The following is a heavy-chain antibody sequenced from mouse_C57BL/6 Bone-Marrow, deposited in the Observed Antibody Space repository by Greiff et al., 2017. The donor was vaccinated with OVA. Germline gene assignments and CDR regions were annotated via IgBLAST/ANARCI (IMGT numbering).Heavy chain of an antibody. CDR2: IDPNSGGT. V-gene: IGHV1-72*01. D-gene: IGHD1-1*01. Sequence: QVQLKQPGAELVKPGASVKLSCKASGYTFTSYWMHWVKQRPGRGLEWIGRIDPNSGGTKYNEKFKSKATLTVDKPSSTAYMQLSSLTSEDSAVYYCARPNYYYGTDYYAMDYWGQGTSVTVSS. CDR3: ARPNYYYGTDYYAMDY. J-gene: IGHJ4*01. CDR1: GYTFTSYW.